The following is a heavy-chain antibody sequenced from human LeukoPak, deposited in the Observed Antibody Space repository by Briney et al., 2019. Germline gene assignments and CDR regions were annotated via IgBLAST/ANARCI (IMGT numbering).Heavy chain of an antibody. D-gene: IGHD3-22*01. V-gene: IGHV1-46*01. CDR3: ARVRREDYYDSSGYYSWFDP. CDR2: INPSGGST. J-gene: IGHJ5*02. Sequence: ASVKVSCKASGYTFTNYYMHWVRQAPGQGLEWMGIINPSGGSTSYAQKFQGRVTMTRDTSISTAYMELSRLRSDDTAVYYCARVRREDYYDSSGYYSWFDPWGQGTLVTVSS. CDR1: GYTFTNYY.